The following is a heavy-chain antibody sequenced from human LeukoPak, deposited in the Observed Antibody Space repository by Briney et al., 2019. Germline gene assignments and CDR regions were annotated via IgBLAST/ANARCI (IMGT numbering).Heavy chain of an antibody. Sequence: PSETLSLTCTVSGGSVSSGSYYWSWIRQPPGKGLEWIGYIYYSGSTNYDPSLKSRVTMSVDTSKNQFSLKLSSVTAADTAVYYCARYNWDHYYYYGMDVWGQGTTVTVSS. J-gene: IGHJ6*02. D-gene: IGHD1-20*01. CDR2: IYYSGST. CDR1: GGSVSSGSYY. V-gene: IGHV4-61*01. CDR3: ARYNWDHYYYYGMDV.